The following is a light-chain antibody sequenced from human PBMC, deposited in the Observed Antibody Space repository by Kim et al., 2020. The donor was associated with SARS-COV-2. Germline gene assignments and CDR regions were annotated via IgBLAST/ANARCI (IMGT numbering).Light chain of an antibody. Sequence: QSVLTQPPSVSGTPGQRVTISCSGSSSNIGSNYVYWYQQLPGTAPKLLIYRNNQRPSGVPDRFSGSKSGTSASLAISGLRSEDEADYYCAAWDDSLSGYVVFGGGTQLTVL. CDR3: AAWDDSLSGYVV. CDR2: RNN. CDR1: SSNIGSNY. J-gene: IGLJ2*01. V-gene: IGLV1-47*01.